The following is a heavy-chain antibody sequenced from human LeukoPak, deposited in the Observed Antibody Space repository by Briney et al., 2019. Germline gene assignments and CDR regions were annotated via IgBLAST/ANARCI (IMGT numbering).Heavy chain of an antibody. Sequence: SETLSLTCAVSGGSISSSNWWSWVRQPPGKGLEWIGEIYHSGSTNYNPSLKSRVTISVDTSKNQFSLKLSSVTAADTAVYYCARGPDDYFDYWGQGTLVTVSS. J-gene: IGHJ4*02. V-gene: IGHV4-4*02. D-gene: IGHD2-2*01. CDR3: ARGPDDYFDY. CDR1: GGSISSSNW. CDR2: IYHSGST.